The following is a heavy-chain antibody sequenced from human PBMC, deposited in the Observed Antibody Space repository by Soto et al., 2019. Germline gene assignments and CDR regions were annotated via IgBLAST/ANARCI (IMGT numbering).Heavy chain of an antibody. V-gene: IGHV4-59*01. Sequence: SETLSLTCTVSGGSISSYYWSWIRQPPGKGLEWIGYIYYSGSTNYNPSLKSRVTISVDTSKNQFSLKLSSVTAADTAVYYCASGYSGYDFNFDYWGQGTLVTVSS. J-gene: IGHJ4*02. CDR2: IYYSGST. D-gene: IGHD5-12*01. CDR1: GGSISSYY. CDR3: ASGYSGYDFNFDY.